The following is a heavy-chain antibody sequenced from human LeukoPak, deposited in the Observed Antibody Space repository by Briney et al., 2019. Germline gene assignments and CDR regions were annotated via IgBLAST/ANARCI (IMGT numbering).Heavy chain of an antibody. Sequence: GRSLRLSCAASGFTFDDYAMHWVRQAPGKGLEWVSGISWNSGSIGYADSVKGRFTISRDNAKNSLYLQMNSLRAEDTALYYCAKGYGDSYYFDYWGQGTLVTVSS. D-gene: IGHD4-17*01. J-gene: IGHJ4*02. CDR1: GFTFDDYA. CDR2: ISWNSGSI. CDR3: AKGYGDSYYFDY. V-gene: IGHV3-9*01.